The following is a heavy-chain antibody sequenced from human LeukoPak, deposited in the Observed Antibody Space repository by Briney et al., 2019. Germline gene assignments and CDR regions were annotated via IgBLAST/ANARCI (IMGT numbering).Heavy chain of an antibody. D-gene: IGHD3-10*02. CDR2: ISWNSGSI. Sequence: GRSLRLSCAASGFTFDDYAMHWVRQAPGKGLEWVSGISWNSGSIGYADSVKGRFTISRDNAKNSLYLQMNSLRAEDTALYYCAKDQGVMFEYYFDYWGQGTLVTVSS. J-gene: IGHJ4*02. CDR1: GFTFDDYA. CDR3: AKDQGVMFEYYFDY. V-gene: IGHV3-9*01.